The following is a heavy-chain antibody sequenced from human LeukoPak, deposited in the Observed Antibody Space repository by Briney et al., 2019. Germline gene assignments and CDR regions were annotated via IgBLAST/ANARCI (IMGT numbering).Heavy chain of an antibody. CDR1: GYTFTTYG. CDR3: ARTTVTTYYFDY. J-gene: IGHJ4*02. D-gene: IGHD4-17*01. V-gene: IGHV1-18*01. Sequence: ASVKVSCKASGYTFTTYGISWVRQAPGQGLEWMGWISTYNTNSNYAQKLQGRVTMTTDTSASTAYMELRSLRSDDTAVYYRARTTVTTYYFDYWGQGTLVTVSS. CDR2: ISTYNTNS.